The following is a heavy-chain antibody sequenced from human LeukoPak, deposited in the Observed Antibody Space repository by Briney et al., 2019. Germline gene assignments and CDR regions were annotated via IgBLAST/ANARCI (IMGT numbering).Heavy chain of an antibody. CDR2: INPNSGDT. CDR1: GYTFTDYY. J-gene: IGHJ5*02. Sequence: ASVKVSCKASGYTFTDYYINWVRQAPGQGLEWIGWINPNSGDTNYAQKFQDRVTMTRDTSISTAYIELNLLRSDDTAVFYCARGDYCGSPKVVAAWGQGTLVTVSS. D-gene: IGHD3-10*01. V-gene: IGHV1-2*02. CDR3: ARGDYCGSPKVVAA.